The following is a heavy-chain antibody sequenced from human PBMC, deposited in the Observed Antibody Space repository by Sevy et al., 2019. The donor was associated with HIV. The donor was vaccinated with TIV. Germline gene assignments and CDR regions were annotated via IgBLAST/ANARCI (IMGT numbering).Heavy chain of an antibody. V-gene: IGHV1-8*01. J-gene: IGHJ5*02. Sequence: ASVKLSCKASGYTFTNYDINWVRQATGQGLEWMGWMNPNSGNTGYAQKFQGRVTMIRNTSMSTAYMELSSLTSDDTAVYYCARDLAGSKQGGWFGPWGQGTLVTVSS. CDR2: MNPNSGNT. CDR3: ARDLAGSKQGGWFGP. CDR1: GYTFTNYD. D-gene: IGHD3-16*01.